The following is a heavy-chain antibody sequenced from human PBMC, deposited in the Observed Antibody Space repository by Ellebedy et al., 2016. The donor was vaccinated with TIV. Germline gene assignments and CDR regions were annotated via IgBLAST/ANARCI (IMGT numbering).Heavy chain of an antibody. J-gene: IGHJ4*02. CDR2: IRSEANGGTA. Sequence: GESLKISXAAYGFTFNHAWMSWVRQAPGKGLEWIGHIRSEANGGTAKYGSSVKGRFTISRDDSNNTLYLEMSSLKPEDTGVYYCTTVLDNWSDVAVDFWGQGTLVTVSS. V-gene: IGHV3-15*01. D-gene: IGHD1-1*01. CDR1: GFTFNHAW. CDR3: TTVLDNWSDVAVDF.